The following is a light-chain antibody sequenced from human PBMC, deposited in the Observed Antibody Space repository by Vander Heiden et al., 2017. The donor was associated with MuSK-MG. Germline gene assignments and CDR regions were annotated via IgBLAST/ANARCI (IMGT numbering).Light chain of an antibody. V-gene: IGLV2-14*01. CDR2: EVS. J-gene: IGLJ3*02. CDR1: SSDVGGYNY. Sequence: GSPGQSITISCTGTSSDVGGYNYVSWYQQHPGKAPKLMMYEVSNRPSGVSNRFSGSKSGNTASLTISGLQAEDEADYYCSSYTSSSTRVFGGGTKLTVL. CDR3: SSYTSSSTRV.